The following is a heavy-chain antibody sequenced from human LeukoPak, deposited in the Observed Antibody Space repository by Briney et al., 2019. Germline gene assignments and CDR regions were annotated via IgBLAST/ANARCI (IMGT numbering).Heavy chain of an antibody. V-gene: IGHV1-18*01. CDR2: ISAYNGNT. Sequence: ASVKVSCKASGYTFTSYGISWVRQAPGQGLEWMGWISAYNGNTNYAQKLQGRVTMTTDTSTSTAYMELRSLRSDDTAVYYCARDSESVEIWWLPDDYWGQGTLVTVSS. CDR1: GYTFTSYG. CDR3: ARDSESVEIWWLPDDY. J-gene: IGHJ4*02. D-gene: IGHD5-12*01.